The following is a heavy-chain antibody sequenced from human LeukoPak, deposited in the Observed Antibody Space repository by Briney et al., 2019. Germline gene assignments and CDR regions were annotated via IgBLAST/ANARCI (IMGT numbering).Heavy chain of an antibody. Sequence: PSETLPLTCTVSGGSISSSSYYWGWIRQPPGKGLEWIGSIYYSGSTYYNSSLKSRVTISVDTSKNQFSLKLSSVTAADTAVYYCARHDGLFDYWGQGTLVTVSS. CDR3: ARHDGLFDY. V-gene: IGHV4-39*01. CDR2: IYYSGST. CDR1: GGSISSSSYY. J-gene: IGHJ4*02.